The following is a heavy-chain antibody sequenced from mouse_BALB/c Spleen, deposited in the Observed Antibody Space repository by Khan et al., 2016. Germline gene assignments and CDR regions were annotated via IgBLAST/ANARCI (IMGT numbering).Heavy chain of an antibody. D-gene: IGHD1-2*01. CDR3: ARSYYGYVAMDY. CDR1: GYTFTDYY. CDR2: IFPGSGST. J-gene: IGHJ4*01. Sequence: QVQLKESGTELPRPGASVKLSCKASGYTFTDYYVNWVKQRTGQGLEWIGEIFPGSGSTYYNEKFKGKATLTADTSSSTAYMQLSSLTSEDSAVYFCARSYYGYVAMDYWGHGTSVTVSS. V-gene: IGHV1-77*01.